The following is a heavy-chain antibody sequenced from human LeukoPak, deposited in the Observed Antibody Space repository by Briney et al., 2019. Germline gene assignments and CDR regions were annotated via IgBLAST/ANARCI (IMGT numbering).Heavy chain of an antibody. CDR3: THSGSYYSNVFDI. CDR2: IKSKTDGGTT. Sequence: GGSLRLSCAASGFTFSNAWMSWVRQAPGKGLEWVGRIKSKTDGGTTDYAAPVKGRFTISRDGSKNTLYLQMNSVKTEDTAVYYCTHSGSYYSNVFDIWGQGTMVTVSS. V-gene: IGHV3-15*01. CDR1: GFTFSNAW. J-gene: IGHJ3*02. D-gene: IGHD1-26*01.